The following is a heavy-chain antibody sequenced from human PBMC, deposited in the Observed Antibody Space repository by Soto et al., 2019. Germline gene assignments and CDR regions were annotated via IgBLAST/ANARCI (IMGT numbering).Heavy chain of an antibody. CDR1: GGTFSSYA. V-gene: IGHV1-69*05. CDR3: ARGVTAAPTLGWYFEL. D-gene: IGHD3-10*01. J-gene: IGHJ2*01. Sequence: QVQLVQSGAEVKKPGSSVNISCKASGGTFSSYAITWVRQAPGQGLEWMGGIIPMFGVPKYAQKFQRRVTIXXDESTSTAYMELSSLRSEDTAVYFCARGVTAAPTLGWYFELWGRGTLITVSS. CDR2: IIPMFGVP.